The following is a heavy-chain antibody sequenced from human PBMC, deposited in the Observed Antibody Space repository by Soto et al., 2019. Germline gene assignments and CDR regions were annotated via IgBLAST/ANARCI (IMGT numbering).Heavy chain of an antibody. Sequence: PGGSLRLSCAASGSTFSSYDMHWVRQVTGKGLEWVSAIGTADDTYYAGSVKGRFTISREDAENSLYLQMNSLRAEDTAVYYCAKERITAATWDAXDVWGQGTMVTVSS. D-gene: IGHD1-20*01. CDR1: GSTFSSYD. CDR2: IGTADDT. CDR3: AKERITAATWDAXDV. V-gene: IGHV3-13*01. J-gene: IGHJ3*01.